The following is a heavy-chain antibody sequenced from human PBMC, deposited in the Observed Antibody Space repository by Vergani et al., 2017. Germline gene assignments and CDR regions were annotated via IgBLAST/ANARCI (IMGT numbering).Heavy chain of an antibody. CDR3: ARATGSYWFDP. D-gene: IGHD3-10*01. V-gene: IGHV3-21*01. CDR1: GFTFSSYS. Sequence: EVQLVESGGGLVKPGGSLRLSCAASGFTFSSYSMNWVRQAPGKGLEWVSSISSSSSYIYYADSVKVRFTISRDNAKNSLYRQRNSLRAEDTAVYYCARATGSYWFDPWGQGTLVTVSS. CDR2: ISSSSSYI. J-gene: IGHJ5*02.